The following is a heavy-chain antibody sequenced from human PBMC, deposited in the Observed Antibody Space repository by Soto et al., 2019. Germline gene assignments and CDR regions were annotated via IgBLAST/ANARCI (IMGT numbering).Heavy chain of an antibody. J-gene: IGHJ4*02. CDR1: GFTFSSYA. D-gene: IGHD6-19*01. Sequence: HPGGSLRLSCAASGFTFSSYAMSWVRQAPGKGLEWVSAISGSGGSTYYADSVKGRFTISRDNSKNTLYLQMNSLRAEDTAVYYCAKDRVQSNVAVAGIGFHWGQGTLVTVSS. V-gene: IGHV3-23*01. CDR2: ISGSGGST. CDR3: AKDRVQSNVAVAGIGFH.